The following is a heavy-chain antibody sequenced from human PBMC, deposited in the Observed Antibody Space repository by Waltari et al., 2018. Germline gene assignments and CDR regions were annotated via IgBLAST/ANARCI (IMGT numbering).Heavy chain of an antibody. CDR1: GYTFTGYY. D-gene: IGHD3-16*01. J-gene: IGHJ4*02. V-gene: IGHV1-2*02. CDR3: ARFPYPPPSRYYFDY. CDR2: INPNSGGT. Sequence: QVQLVQSGAEVKKPGASVKVSCKASGYTFTGYYMHWVRPAPGQGLEWMGWINPNSGGTNYAQKFQGRVTMTRDTSISTAYMELSRLRSDDTAVYYCARFPYPPPSRYYFDYWGQGTLVTVSS.